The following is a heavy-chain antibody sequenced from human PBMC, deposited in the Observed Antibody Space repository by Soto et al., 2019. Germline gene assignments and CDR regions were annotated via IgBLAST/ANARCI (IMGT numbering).Heavy chain of an antibody. V-gene: IGHV4-31*03. CDR3: ARDYFSNTAVGYFDL. Sequence: QVQLQESGPGLVKPSQTLSLTCTVSGGSISSGGYYWSWIRQHPGKGLEWIGYIYYSGSTYYNPSLKSRVTISVDTSKNQFSLKLSSVTAADTAVYYCARDYFSNTAVGYFDLWGRGTLVTVSS. CDR2: IYYSGST. J-gene: IGHJ2*01. CDR1: GGSISSGGYY. D-gene: IGHD5-18*01.